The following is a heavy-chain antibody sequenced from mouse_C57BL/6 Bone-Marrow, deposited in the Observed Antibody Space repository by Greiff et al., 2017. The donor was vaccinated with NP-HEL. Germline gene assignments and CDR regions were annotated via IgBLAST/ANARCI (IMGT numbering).Heavy chain of an antibody. CDR1: GYTFTDYN. CDR3: ARYFYPYAMDY. J-gene: IGHJ4*01. Sequence: VQLKQSGPELVKPGASVKIPCKASGYTFTDYNMDWVKQSHGKSLEWIGDINPNNGSTIYNQKFKGKATLTVDKSSSTAYMELRSLTSEDTAVYYCARYFYPYAMDYWGQGTSVTVSS. CDR2: INPNNGST. V-gene: IGHV1-18*01.